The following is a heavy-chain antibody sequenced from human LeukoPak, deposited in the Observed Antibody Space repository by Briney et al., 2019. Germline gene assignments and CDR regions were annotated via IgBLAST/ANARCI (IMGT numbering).Heavy chain of an antibody. CDR1: GFTFSSYA. D-gene: IGHD2-15*01. Sequence: PGGSLRLSCAASGFTFSSYAMSWVRQAPGKGLEWVSAISGSGGSTYYADSVKGRFTISGDNSKNTLYLQMNSLRAEDTAVYYCAKDKAAPLGAYYFDYWGQGTLVTVSS. CDR3: AKDKAAPLGAYYFDY. CDR2: ISGSGGST. J-gene: IGHJ4*02. V-gene: IGHV3-23*01.